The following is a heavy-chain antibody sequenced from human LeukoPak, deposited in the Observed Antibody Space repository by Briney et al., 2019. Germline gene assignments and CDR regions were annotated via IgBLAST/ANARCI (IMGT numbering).Heavy chain of an antibody. V-gene: IGHV4-59*01. D-gene: IGHD6-13*01. CDR1: GDSISSYY. CDR2: IYYSGST. CDR3: ARGEQQLAYAFDI. Sequence: SETLSLTCTVSGDSISSYYWSWIRQPPGKGLEWIGYIYYSGSTNYNPSLKSRATISVDTSKNQFSLKLSSVTAADTAVYYCARGEQQLAYAFDIWGQGTMVTVSS. J-gene: IGHJ3*02.